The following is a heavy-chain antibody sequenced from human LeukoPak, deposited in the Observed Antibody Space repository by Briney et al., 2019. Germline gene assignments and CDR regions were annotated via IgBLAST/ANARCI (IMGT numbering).Heavy chain of an antibody. CDR2: KYYSGNT. J-gene: IGHJ2*01. CDR1: GGFVSTYY. Sequence: SETLSLTCNVSGGFVSTYYWSWIRQSPGKGLEWIGYKYYSGNTNYSPSLQSRVTISVDTSTNQVFLQLTSVTAADTAVYYCARGEGGYYSHWRFDLWGRGILVSVSS. CDR3: ARGEGGYYSHWRFDL. D-gene: IGHD2-15*01. V-gene: IGHV4-59*02.